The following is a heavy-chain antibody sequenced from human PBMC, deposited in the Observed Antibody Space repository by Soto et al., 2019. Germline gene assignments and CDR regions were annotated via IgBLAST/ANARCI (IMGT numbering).Heavy chain of an antibody. J-gene: IGHJ1*01. CDR3: AREAGSSTSGKVYFQH. CDR2: IWYDGSNK. Sequence: QVQLVESGGGVVQPGRSLRLSCAASGFTFSSYGMHWVRQAPGKGLEWVAVIWYDGSNKYYADSVKGRFTISRDNSKNTLYLQMNSLRAEDTAVYYCAREAGSSTSGKVYFQHRGQGTLVTVSS. CDR1: GFTFSSYG. D-gene: IGHD2-2*01. V-gene: IGHV3-33*01.